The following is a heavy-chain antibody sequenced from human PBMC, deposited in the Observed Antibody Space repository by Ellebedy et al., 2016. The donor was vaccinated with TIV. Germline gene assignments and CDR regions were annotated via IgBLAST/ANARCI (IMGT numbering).Heavy chain of an antibody. V-gene: IGHV3-30-3*01. CDR1: GFMFNTYA. Sequence: GGSLRLSCAASGFMFNTYAMHWVRQTPGKGLDWVAVISFDGGNTVYPDSVKGRFTISRDNSRATVFLQMNSLRGEDTGIYYCARSARHDQNTTPRLGYFMDVWGKGTTVSVSS. CDR2: ISFDGGNT. CDR3: ARSARHDQNTTPRLGYFMDV. J-gene: IGHJ6*03. D-gene: IGHD2/OR15-2a*01.